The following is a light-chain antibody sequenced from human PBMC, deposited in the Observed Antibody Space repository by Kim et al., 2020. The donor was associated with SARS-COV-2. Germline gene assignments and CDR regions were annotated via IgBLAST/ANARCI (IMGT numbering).Light chain of an antibody. CDR2: ETT. CDR1: TGGVPSAHR. J-gene: IGLJ3*02. Sequence: VSPGRTLPPPFASRTGGVPSAHRPFLFQQKPGQAPRALIYETTSKYSWTPARFSASLLGGKAALTLSGAQPEDEAEYYCMLSWMFGGGTKLTVL. V-gene: IGLV7-46*01. CDR3: MLSWM.